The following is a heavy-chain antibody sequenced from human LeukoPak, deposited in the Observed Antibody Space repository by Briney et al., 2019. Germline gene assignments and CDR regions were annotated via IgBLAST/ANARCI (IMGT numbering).Heavy chain of an antibody. Sequence: SETLSLTCTVSGGSISSYYWSWIRQPAGKGLEWIGRIYTSGSTHYNPSLKSRVTMSVDTSKNQFSLKLSSVTAADTAVYYCARGGCSSTSYYADYYYYYGMDVWGQGTTVTVSS. D-gene: IGHD2-2*01. V-gene: IGHV4-4*07. J-gene: IGHJ6*02. CDR1: GGSISSYY. CDR2: IYTSGST. CDR3: ARGGCSSTSYYADYYYYYGMDV.